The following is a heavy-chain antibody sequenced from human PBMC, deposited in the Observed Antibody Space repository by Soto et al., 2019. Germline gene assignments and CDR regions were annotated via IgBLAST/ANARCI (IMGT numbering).Heavy chain of an antibody. Sequence: KPGGSLRLSCAASGITFTNAWMSWVRQAPGKGLEWVGRIKSKTDGGTTDYAAPVKGRFTISRDDSKNTLYLQMNSLKTEDTAVYYCTTARGTYGAEYFQHWGQGTLVTVSS. J-gene: IGHJ1*01. V-gene: IGHV3-15*01. D-gene: IGHD4-17*01. CDR3: TTARGTYGAEYFQH. CDR2: IKSKTDGGTT. CDR1: GITFTNAW.